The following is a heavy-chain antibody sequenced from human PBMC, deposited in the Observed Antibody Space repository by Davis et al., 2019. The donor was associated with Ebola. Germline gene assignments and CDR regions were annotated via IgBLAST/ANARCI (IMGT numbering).Heavy chain of an antibody. J-gene: IGHJ6*02. D-gene: IGHD3-16*01. V-gene: IGHV1-69*04. Sequence: SVKVSCKASGGTFSSYAISWVRQAPGQGLEWMGRIIPILGIANYAQKFQGRVTITADKSTSTAYMELRSLRSDDTAVYYCARDGDYDYGMDVWGQGTTVTVSS. CDR2: IIPILGIA. CDR1: GGTFSSYA. CDR3: ARDGDYDYGMDV.